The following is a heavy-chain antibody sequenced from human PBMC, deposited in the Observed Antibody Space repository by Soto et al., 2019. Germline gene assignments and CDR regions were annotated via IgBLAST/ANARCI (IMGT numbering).Heavy chain of an antibody. Sequence: GASVKVSCKASGGTFSSYAISWVRQAPGQGLEWMGGIIPIFGTANYAQKFQGRVTITADESTSTAYMELSSLRSEDTAVYYCARDRLSFGGIAVAPFDYWGQGTLVTVSS. J-gene: IGHJ4*02. V-gene: IGHV1-69*13. CDR3: ARDRLSFGGIAVAPFDY. CDR1: GGTFSSYA. D-gene: IGHD6-13*01. CDR2: IIPIFGTA.